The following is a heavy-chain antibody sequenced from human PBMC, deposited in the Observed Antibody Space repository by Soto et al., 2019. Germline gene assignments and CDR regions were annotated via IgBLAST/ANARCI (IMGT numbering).Heavy chain of an antibody. J-gene: IGHJ4*02. CDR1: GGSISSGGYS. Sequence: PSETLSLTCAVSGGSISSGGYSWSWVRLAPGKGLEWVSSISSSSDYTYYGDSVRGRFTISRDNAKNSLYLQMNSLRAEDTAVYYCTRDHSTSSGEFDYWGQGTLVTVSS. CDR2: ISSSSDYT. CDR3: TRDHSTSSGEFDY. D-gene: IGHD6-6*01. V-gene: IGHV3-21*01.